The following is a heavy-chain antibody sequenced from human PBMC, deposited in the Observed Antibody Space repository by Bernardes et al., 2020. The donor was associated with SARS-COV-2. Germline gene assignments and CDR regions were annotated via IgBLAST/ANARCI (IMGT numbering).Heavy chain of an antibody. D-gene: IGHD2-15*01. J-gene: IGHJ5*02. CDR2: ISYDGSNK. CDR3: ARDQLYGGFDP. Sequence: SLRLSCAASGFTFSSYAMHWVRQAPGKGLEWVAVISYDGSNKYYADSVKGRFTISRDNSKNTLYLQMNSLRAEDTAVYYCARDQLYGGFDPWGQGTLVTVSS. V-gene: IGHV3-30*04. CDR1: GFTFSSYA.